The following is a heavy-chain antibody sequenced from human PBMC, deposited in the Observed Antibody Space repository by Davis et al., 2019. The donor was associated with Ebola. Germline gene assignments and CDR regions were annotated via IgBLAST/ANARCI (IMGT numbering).Heavy chain of an antibody. D-gene: IGHD4-17*01. V-gene: IGHV3-74*01. Sequence: PGGSPRLSCAASGFTFSSYWMHXXXXXXXXXXXXXSLLNLDATRTTYADSVKGRFTISRDNAKKTLYLQMNSLRAEDTALYYCARVAYGDHWRWFDLWGQGTLVTVSS. CDR2: LNLDATRT. CDR1: GFTFSSYW. CDR3: ARVAYGDHWRWFDL. J-gene: IGHJ5*02.